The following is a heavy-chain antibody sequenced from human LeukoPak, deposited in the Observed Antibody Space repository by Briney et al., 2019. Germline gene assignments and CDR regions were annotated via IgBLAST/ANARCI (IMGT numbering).Heavy chain of an antibody. CDR2: IYHSGST. CDR1: GGSISSGGYY. CDR3: ASERYYDSSGPGS. V-gene: IGHV4-30-2*01. Sequence: SQTLSLTCTVSGGSISSGGYYWSWIRQPPGKGLEWIGYIYHSGSTYYNPSLKSRVTISVDRSKNQFSLKLSSVTAADTAVYYCASERYYDSSGPGSWGQGTLVTVSS. J-gene: IGHJ4*02. D-gene: IGHD3-22*01.